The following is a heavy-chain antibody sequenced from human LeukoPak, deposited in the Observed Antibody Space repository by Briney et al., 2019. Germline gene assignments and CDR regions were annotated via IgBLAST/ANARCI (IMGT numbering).Heavy chain of an antibody. CDR3: ARIDYYDSGHAFDI. J-gene: IGHJ3*02. D-gene: IGHD3-10*01. CDR2: IYYSGST. V-gene: IGHV4-39*07. CDR1: GGSISSSSYY. Sequence: SETLSLTCTVSGGSISSSSYYWGWIRQPPGKGLEWIGSIYYSGSTYYNPSLKSRVIISVDTSKNEISLKLSSVTAADTAVYYCARIDYYDSGHAFDIWGQGTMVTVSS.